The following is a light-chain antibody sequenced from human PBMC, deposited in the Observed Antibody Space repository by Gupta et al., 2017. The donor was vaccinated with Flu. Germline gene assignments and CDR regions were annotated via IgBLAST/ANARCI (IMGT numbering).Light chain of an antibody. J-gene: IGLJ3*02. CDR2: CNN. V-gene: IGLV1-40*01. Sequence: VTISCTVSRSNNVAGYNVHWYQQFPGQAPKILINCNNNRPSGVPDRFSGSKSGNSASLNINGIQAGDEAYYYCQSCDSRINGWVFGGGTNLTVL. CDR3: QSCDSRINGWV. CDR1: RSNNVAGYN.